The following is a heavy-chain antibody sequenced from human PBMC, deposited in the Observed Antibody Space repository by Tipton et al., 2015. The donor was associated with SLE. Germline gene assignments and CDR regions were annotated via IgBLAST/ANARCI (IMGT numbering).Heavy chain of an antibody. CDR1: GGSISTYY. CDR2: IYYTGST. CDR3: ARGRDDTNYPY. J-gene: IGHJ4*02. D-gene: IGHD1-7*01. V-gene: IGHV4-59*01. Sequence: TLSLTCTVSGGSISTYYWSWIRQPPGKGLEWIGYIYYTGSTNYNPSLKSRVTISVDTSKNQFSLKLSSVTAADTAVYYCARGRDDTNYPYWGQGTLVTVSS.